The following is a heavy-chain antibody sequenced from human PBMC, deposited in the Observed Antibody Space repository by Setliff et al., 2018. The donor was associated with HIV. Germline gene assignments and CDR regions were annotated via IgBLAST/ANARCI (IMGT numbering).Heavy chain of an antibody. CDR1: GASISSYY. D-gene: IGHD5-12*01. Sequence: SETLSLTCSVSGASISSYYWSWIRQPPGKGLEWIGYVDYNGRTDYNPSLKGRFTISRDNTKNSVYLQMNSLRAEDAGVYYCGRVTGGYSGFASFWGQGTLVTVS. V-gene: IGHV4-59*12. J-gene: IGHJ1*01. CDR3: GRVTGGYSGFASF. CDR2: VDYNGRT.